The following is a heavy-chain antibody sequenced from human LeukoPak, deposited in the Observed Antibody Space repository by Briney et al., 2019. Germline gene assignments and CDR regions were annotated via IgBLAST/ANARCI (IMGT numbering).Heavy chain of an antibody. J-gene: IGHJ4*02. CDR3: ARGRIAAAGTFDY. CDR2: MNPNSGNT. D-gene: IGHD6-13*01. CDR1: GYTFTSYD. Sequence: ASVKVSCKASGYTFTSYDINWVRQATGQGLEWMGWMNPNSGNTGYAQKSQGRVTMTRNTSISTAYMELSSLRSEDTAVYYCARGRIAAAGTFDYWGQGTLVTVSS. V-gene: IGHV1-8*01.